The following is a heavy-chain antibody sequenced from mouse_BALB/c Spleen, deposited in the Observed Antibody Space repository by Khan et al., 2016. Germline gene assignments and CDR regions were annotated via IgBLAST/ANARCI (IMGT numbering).Heavy chain of an antibody. Sequence: QVQLKQSGPGLVAPSQSLSITCTVSGFSLTSYGVHWVRQPPGKGLEWLGVIWAGGSTNYNSALMSSLSISKDNSKSHDFLKLNSLQTDDTSMYYCARDRAFYAMDYWGQGTTLTVSS. CDR2: IWAGGST. V-gene: IGHV2-9*02. CDR1: GFSLTSYG. D-gene: IGHD2-10*01. J-gene: IGHJ2*01. CDR3: ARDRAFYAMDY.